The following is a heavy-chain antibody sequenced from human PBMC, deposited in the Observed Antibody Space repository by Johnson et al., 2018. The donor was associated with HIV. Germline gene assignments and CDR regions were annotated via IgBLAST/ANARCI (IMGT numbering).Heavy chain of an antibody. CDR3: AREARIVVVEPSDAFDI. CDR1: GFTFDDYG. CDR2: IYSGGNT. D-gene: IGHD3-22*01. Sequence: VQLVESGGGVVRPGGSLRLSCAASGFTFDDYGMSWVRQAPGKGLEWVSVIYSGGNTYYADSVKGRFTISRDNSKNTLSLQMNSLRVEDTAVYYCAREARIVVVEPSDAFDIWGQGTMVTVSS. V-gene: IGHV3-66*01. J-gene: IGHJ3*02.